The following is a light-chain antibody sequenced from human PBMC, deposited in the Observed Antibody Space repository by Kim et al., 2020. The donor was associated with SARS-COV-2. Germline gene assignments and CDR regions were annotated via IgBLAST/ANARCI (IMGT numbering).Light chain of an antibody. CDR1: KLGDKY. V-gene: IGLV3-1*01. J-gene: IGLJ2*01. CDR3: QAWDSNTYVI. CDR2: QDT. Sequence: VSQGQTASITCSGDKLGDKYACWYQQKPGQSPVLVIYQDTKRPSGIPERFSGSNSGNTATLTISGTQAMDQADYYCQAWDSNTYVIFGGGTQLTVL.